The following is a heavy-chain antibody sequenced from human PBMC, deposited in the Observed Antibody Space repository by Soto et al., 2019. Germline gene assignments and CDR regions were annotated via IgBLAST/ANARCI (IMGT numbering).Heavy chain of an antibody. CDR2: IYYSGST. V-gene: IGHV4-59*01. CDR1: GGSISNYY. J-gene: IGHJ4*02. CDR3: ARAVLPATAPFDY. D-gene: IGHD2-2*01. Sequence: QVQLQESGPRLVKPSETLSLTCIVSGGSISNYYWSWIRQPPGKGLEWIGYIYYSGSTTYSPSLQSRDSISQDTSKKQVSLKLSSVTAADTAVYYCARAVLPATAPFDYWGQGTLVTVSS.